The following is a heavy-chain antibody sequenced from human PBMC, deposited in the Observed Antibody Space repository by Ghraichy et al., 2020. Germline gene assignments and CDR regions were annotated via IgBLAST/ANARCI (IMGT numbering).Heavy chain of an antibody. D-gene: IGHD2-21*01. CDR3: ARWGLPGFVDGMDV. CDR2: IKEDVSEK. V-gene: IGHV3-7*03. CDR1: GFTFSRYW. Sequence: LSLTCAASGFTFSRYWMTWVRQAPGKGLEWVANIKEDVSEKYYVDSVKGRFTISRDNAKSSLYLQMNSLRDEDTAVYYCARWGLPGFVDGMDVWGQGTTVTVSS. J-gene: IGHJ6*02.